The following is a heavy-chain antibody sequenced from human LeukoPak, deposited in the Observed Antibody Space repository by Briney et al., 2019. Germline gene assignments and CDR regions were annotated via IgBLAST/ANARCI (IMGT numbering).Heavy chain of an antibody. CDR2: ISAYNGNT. CDR1: GYTFTSYG. D-gene: IGHD6-19*01. Sequence: ASVKVSCKASGYTFTSYGISWMRQAPGQGLEWMGWISAYNGNTNYAQKLQGRVTMTTDTSTSTAYTELRSLRSDDTAVYYCAREGVYSSGWLNYWGQGILVTVSS. V-gene: IGHV1-18*04. J-gene: IGHJ4*02. CDR3: AREGVYSSGWLNY.